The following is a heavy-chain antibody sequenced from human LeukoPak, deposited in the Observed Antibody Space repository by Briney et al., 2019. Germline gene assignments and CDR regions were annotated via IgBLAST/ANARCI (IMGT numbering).Heavy chain of an antibody. CDR1: GYSISSGYY. D-gene: IGHD3-10*01. J-gene: IGHJ4*02. CDR3: ARVTGGHFDY. CDR2: IYTSGST. V-gene: IGHV4-38-2*02. Sequence: SETLSLTCTVSGYSISSGYYWGWIRQPPGKGLEWIGSIYTSGSTNYNPSLKSRVTISVDTSKNQFSLKLSSVTAADTAVYYCARVTGGHFDYWGQGTLVTVSS.